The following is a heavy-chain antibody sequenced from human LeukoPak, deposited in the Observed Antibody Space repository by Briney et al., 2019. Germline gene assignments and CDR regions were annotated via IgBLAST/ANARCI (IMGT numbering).Heavy chain of an antibody. CDR1: GFIFSSFA. D-gene: IGHD6-6*01. Sequence: GGSLRLSCAASGFIFSSFALHWVRQAPGKGLEYVSTFSTNGGSTYYANSVKGRFTISRDNSKNTLYLQMGGLRTDDMAVHYCAREIAARRFIYAFDIWGQGTMVTVSS. V-gene: IGHV3-64*01. CDR3: AREIAARRFIYAFDI. J-gene: IGHJ3*02. CDR2: FSTNGGST.